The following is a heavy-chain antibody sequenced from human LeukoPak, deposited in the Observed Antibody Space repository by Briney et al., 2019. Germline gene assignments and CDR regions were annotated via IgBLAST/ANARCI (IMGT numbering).Heavy chain of an antibody. J-gene: IGHJ4*02. D-gene: IGHD6-13*01. CDR3: ARDANPYSIAAAQYYFDY. Sequence: GASVKVSCKVSGYSLTELSMHWVRQAPGKGLEWMGGFDPEDGETIYTQKFQGRVTMTRDMSTSRVYMDLGSLRSEDTAVYYCARDANPYSIAAAQYYFDYWGQGTLVTVSS. CDR2: FDPEDGET. V-gene: IGHV1-24*01. CDR1: GYSLTELS.